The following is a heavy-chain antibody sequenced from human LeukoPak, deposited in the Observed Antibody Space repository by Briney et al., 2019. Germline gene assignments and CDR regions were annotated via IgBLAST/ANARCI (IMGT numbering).Heavy chain of an antibody. CDR2: MNPNSGNT. CDR1: GYTFTSYD. Sequence: ASVKVSCKASGYTFTSYDINWVRQATGQGLEWMGWMNPNSGNTGYAQKFQGRVTMTRNTSISTAYMELSSLRSEDTAVYYCVSDGDYPYYYGMDVWGQGTTVTVSS. CDR3: VSDGDYPYYYGMDV. D-gene: IGHD4-17*01. J-gene: IGHJ6*02. V-gene: IGHV1-8*01.